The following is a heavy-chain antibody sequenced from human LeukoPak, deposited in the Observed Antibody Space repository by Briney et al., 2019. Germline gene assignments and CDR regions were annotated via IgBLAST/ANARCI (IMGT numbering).Heavy chain of an antibody. D-gene: IGHD6-13*01. J-gene: IGHJ4*02. V-gene: IGHV1-46*01. CDR2: INPSGGST. CDR1: GYTFTSYY. Sequence: ASVKVSCKASGYTFTSYYMHWVRQAPGQGLEWMGIINPSGGSTSYAQKFQGRVTMTRDMSTSTVYMELSSLRSEDTAVSYCARVGIAAAGTGCFDYWGQGTLVTVSS. CDR3: ARVGIAAAGTGCFDY.